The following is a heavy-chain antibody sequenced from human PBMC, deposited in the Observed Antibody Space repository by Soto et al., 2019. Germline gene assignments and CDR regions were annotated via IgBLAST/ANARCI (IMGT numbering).Heavy chain of an antibody. Sequence: GASVKVSCKASGGTFSSYAISWVRQAPGQGLEWMGGIIPIFGTANYAQKFQGRVTITADESTSTAYMELSSLRSEDTAVYYCATPGVPDIVLVPAAIYNFDYWGQGTLVTVSS. V-gene: IGHV1-69*13. CDR1: GGTFSSYA. CDR2: IIPIFGTA. CDR3: ATPGVPDIVLVPAAIYNFDY. D-gene: IGHD2-2*01. J-gene: IGHJ4*02.